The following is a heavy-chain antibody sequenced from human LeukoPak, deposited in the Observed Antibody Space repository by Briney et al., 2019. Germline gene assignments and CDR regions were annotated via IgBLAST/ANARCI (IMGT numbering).Heavy chain of an antibody. CDR1: GFTLSSYA. J-gene: IGHJ3*02. D-gene: IGHD2-15*01. CDR2: ISGSGGST. V-gene: IGHV3-23*01. CDR3: AKDRGSNVVVVAATNDAFDI. Sequence: GGSLRLSCAASGFTLSSYAMSWVRQAPGKGLEWVSAISGSGGSTYYADSVKGRFTISRDNSKNTLYLQMNSLRAEDTAVYYCAKDRGSNVVVVAATNDAFDIWGQGTMVTVSS.